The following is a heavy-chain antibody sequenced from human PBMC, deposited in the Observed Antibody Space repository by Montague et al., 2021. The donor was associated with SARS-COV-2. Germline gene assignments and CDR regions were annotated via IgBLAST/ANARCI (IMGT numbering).Heavy chain of an antibody. J-gene: IGHJ6*02. CDR2: IYYSGST. Sequence: TLSLTCTISGDFVSSDGYYWSWIRQHPGKGLEWIGDIYYSGSTHHNPSLKSRVTISVDTSKNQFSLKLSSVIAADTAVYYCAREVMGSVNYYQAIKYGLDVWGQGTTVTVSS. CDR1: GDFVSSDGYY. CDR3: AREVMGSVNYYQAIKYGLDV. D-gene: IGHD3-10*01. V-gene: IGHV4-31*03.